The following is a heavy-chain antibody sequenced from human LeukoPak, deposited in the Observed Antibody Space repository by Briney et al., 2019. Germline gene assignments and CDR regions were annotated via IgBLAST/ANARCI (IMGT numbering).Heavy chain of an antibody. CDR1: GFTVSSNY. V-gene: IGHV3-53*05. CDR2: IYSGGST. J-gene: IGHJ4*02. Sequence: GGSLRLSCAASGFTVSSNYMSWVRQAPGKGLEWVSVIYSGGSTYYADSVEGRFTISRDNSKNTLYLQMNSLRAEDTAVYYCARGRHDYSNYVVADYWGQGTLVTVSS. D-gene: IGHD4-11*01. CDR3: ARGRHDYSNYVVADY.